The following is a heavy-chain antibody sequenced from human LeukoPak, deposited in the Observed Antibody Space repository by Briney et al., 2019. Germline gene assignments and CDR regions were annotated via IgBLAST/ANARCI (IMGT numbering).Heavy chain of an antibody. Sequence: ASVKVSCKASGGTFSSYAISWVRQAPGQGLEWMGGIIPIFGTANYAQKFQGRVTITADESTSTAYMELSSLRSEDTAVYYCAREYPLLLAFDIWGQGTMVTVSS. V-gene: IGHV1-69*01. D-gene: IGHD2-8*02. CDR1: GGTFSSYA. CDR2: IIPIFGTA. J-gene: IGHJ3*02. CDR3: AREYPLLLAFDI.